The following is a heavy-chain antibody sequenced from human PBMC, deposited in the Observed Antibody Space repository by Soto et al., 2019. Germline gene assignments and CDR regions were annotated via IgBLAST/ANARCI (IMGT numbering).Heavy chain of an antibody. CDR3: ARCLNLAAAGIDNWFDP. CDR2: ISAYNGNT. J-gene: IGHJ5*02. CDR1: GYTFTSYG. V-gene: IGHV1-18*01. D-gene: IGHD6-13*01. Sequence: ASVKVSCKASGYTFTSYGISWVRQAPGQGLEWMGWISAYNGNTNYAQKLQGRVTTTTDTSTSTAYMELRSLRSDDTAVYYCARCLNLAAAGIDNWFDPWGQGTLVTVSS.